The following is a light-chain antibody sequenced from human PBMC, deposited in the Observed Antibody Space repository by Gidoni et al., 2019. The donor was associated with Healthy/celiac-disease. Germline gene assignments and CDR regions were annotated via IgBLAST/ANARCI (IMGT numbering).Light chain of an antibody. V-gene: IGLV3-19*01. CDR2: GKN. CDR1: SLRSYY. CDR3: NSRDSSGNHLV. Sequence: SSELTQAPAVSVASGQTVRITCQGDSLRSYYASWYQQKPGQAPVLVIYGKNNRPSGIPDRFSGSSSGNTASLTITGAQAEDEADYYCNSRDSSGNHLVFGGGTKLTVL. J-gene: IGLJ3*02.